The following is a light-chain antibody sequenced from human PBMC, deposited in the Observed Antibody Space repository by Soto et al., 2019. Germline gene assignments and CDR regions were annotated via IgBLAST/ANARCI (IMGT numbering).Light chain of an antibody. V-gene: IGKV3-20*01. CDR2: GAS. J-gene: IGKJ5*01. CDR3: QQYGSSRIT. Sequence: IVLTHSPAPLSLSPGARATLSCRASQTVSSSYLAWYQQKPGQAPRLLIYGASSRATGIPDRFSGSGSGTDFTLTISRLEPEDFAVYYCQQYGSSRITFAQGTRLEIK. CDR1: QTVSSSY.